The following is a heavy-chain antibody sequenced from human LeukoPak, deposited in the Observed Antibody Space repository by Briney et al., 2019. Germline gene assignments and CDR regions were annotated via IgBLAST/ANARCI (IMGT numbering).Heavy chain of an antibody. J-gene: IGHJ4*02. CDR2: IYSGGGT. CDR3: ARAPMTTEDY. Sequence: GGSLRLSCVASGFIVSSNYMSWVRQAPGKGLEWVSVIYSGGGTNYADPVKGRFTISRDRSKNTLYLQMNSLRVEDTAVYYCARAPMTTEDYWGQGTLVTVSS. V-gene: IGHV3-53*01. D-gene: IGHD4-17*01. CDR1: GFIVSSNY.